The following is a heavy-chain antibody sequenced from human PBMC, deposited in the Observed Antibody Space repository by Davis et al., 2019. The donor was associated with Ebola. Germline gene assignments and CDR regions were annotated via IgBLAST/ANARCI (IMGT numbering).Heavy chain of an antibody. V-gene: IGHV4-61*01. CDR2: IYYSGST. CDR1: GGSVSSGSYY. CDR3: ARERYFDWLPRYYFDY. Sequence: SETLSLTCTVSGGSVSSGSYYWSWIRQPPEKGLEWIGYIYYSGSTNYNPSLKSRVTISVDTSKNQFSLKLSSVTAADTAVYYCARERYFDWLPRYYFDYWGQGTLVTVSS. J-gene: IGHJ4*02. D-gene: IGHD3-9*01.